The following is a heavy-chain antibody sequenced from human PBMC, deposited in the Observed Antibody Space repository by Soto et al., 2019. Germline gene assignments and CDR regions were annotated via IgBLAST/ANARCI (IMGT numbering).Heavy chain of an antibody. Sequence: EVQLVESGGGLVQPGGSLKLSCAASGFTVSGSTMHWVRQASGKGLEWVGRIRSKGNSYATTYAASVKGRFTMSRDDSKNTAYLQMNSLKTEDTAVYYCSRHGGVSGQLILYYWGQGTLVTVSS. CDR3: SRHGGVSGQLILYY. CDR2: IRSKGNSYAT. D-gene: IGHD6-13*01. V-gene: IGHV3-73*02. CDR1: GFTVSGST. J-gene: IGHJ4*02.